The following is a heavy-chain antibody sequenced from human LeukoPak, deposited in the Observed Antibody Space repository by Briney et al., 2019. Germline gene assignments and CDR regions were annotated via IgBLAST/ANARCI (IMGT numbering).Heavy chain of an antibody. J-gene: IGHJ4*02. V-gene: IGHV1-69*06. Sequence: VASVKVSCKASGGTFSSYAISWVRQAPGQGREWMGGIIPILGTANYAQKLRGRVTLTADKSTSTAYMELSSLRSEDTAVYYSASGIGPVWRGDYWGQGTLVTVSS. D-gene: IGHD3-10*01. CDR2: IIPILGTA. CDR1: GGTFSSYA. CDR3: ASGIGPVWRGDY.